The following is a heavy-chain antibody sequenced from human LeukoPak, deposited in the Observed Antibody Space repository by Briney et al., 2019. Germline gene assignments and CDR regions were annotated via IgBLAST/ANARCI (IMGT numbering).Heavy chain of an antibody. D-gene: IGHD3-22*01. CDR1: GITFDDYA. CDR3: AKEKYDSSGYAPHTYYFDY. Sequence: GGSLRLSCAASGITFDDYAMHWVRQAPGKGLEWVSGISWNSGSIGYADSVKGRFTISRDNAKNSLYLQMNSLRAEDTALYYCAKEKYDSSGYAPHTYYFDYWGQGTLVTVSS. V-gene: IGHV3-9*01. J-gene: IGHJ4*02. CDR2: ISWNSGSI.